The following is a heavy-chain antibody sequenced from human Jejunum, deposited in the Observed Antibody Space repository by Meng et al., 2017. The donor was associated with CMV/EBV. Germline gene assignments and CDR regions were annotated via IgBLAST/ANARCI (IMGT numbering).Heavy chain of an antibody. CDR3: AREIFLSSGFDY. J-gene: IGHJ4*02. CDR2: IKQEGSEK. V-gene: IGHV3-7*01. D-gene: IGHD3-3*01. Sequence: YGLTLSRSWMSWVRQAAGKGREWVAKIKQEGSEKYYVDTIKGRFTISRDNAKNSLYLHMNSLKAEDTAVYYCAREIFLSSGFDYWGQGTLVTVSS. CDR1: GLTLSRSW.